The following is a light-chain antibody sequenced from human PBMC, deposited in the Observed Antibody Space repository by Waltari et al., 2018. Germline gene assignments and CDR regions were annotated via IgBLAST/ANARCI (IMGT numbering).Light chain of an antibody. J-gene: IGKJ4*01. CDR1: QNIKTW. CDR3: QQYDTYPLT. V-gene: IGKV1-5*03. CDR2: KAS. Sequence: DIQMSQSPSTLSASIGDRVTITCRASQNIKTWVAWYQKKPGKAPKFLVYKASTLDSGVPSRFSGSGSGTEFTLTISSLQPDDFATYYCQQYDTYPLTFGGGTKVEIK.